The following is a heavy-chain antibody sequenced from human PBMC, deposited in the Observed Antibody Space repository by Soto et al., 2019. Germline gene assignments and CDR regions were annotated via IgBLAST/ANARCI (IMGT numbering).Heavy chain of an antibody. Sequence: SETLSLTCAVYGGSFSAYYWSWIRQPPGKGLEWIGEINHSGGTSYNPSLKSRVTISVDTSKSQFSLKLTSVTAADRAVYYCARGSVDTVDSSGFYEYCGQGTPVTSPQ. D-gene: IGHD3-22*01. V-gene: IGHV4-34*01. CDR1: GGSFSAYY. J-gene: IGHJ4*02. CDR3: ARGSVDTVDSSGFYEY. CDR2: INHSGGT.